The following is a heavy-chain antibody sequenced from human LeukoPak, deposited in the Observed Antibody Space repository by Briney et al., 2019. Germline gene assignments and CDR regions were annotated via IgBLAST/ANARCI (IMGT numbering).Heavy chain of an antibody. CDR3: ARELSYGLPDY. V-gene: IGHV3-33*01. J-gene: IGHJ4*02. Sequence: GRSLRLSCAASGFTFSSYGMHWVRQAPGKGLEWVAVIWYDGSNKYYADSVKGRFTISRDNSKNTLYLQMNSLRAEDTAVYYCARELSYGLPDYWGQGTLVTVSS. CDR2: IWYDGSNK. D-gene: IGHD5-18*01. CDR1: GFTFSSYG.